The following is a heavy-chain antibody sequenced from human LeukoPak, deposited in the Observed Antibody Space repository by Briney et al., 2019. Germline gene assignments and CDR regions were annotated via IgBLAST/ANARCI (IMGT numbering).Heavy chain of an antibody. CDR1: GFTFSSYG. CDR3: AKDRGSGIVVAGTTDY. J-gene: IGHJ4*02. D-gene: IGHD6-19*01. Sequence: GGSLRLSCAASGFTFSSYGMSWVRQAPGKGLEWVSAISGSGGSTYYADSVKGRFTISRDNSKNTLYLQMNSLRAEDTAEYYCAKDRGSGIVVAGTTDYWGQGTLVTVSS. V-gene: IGHV3-23*01. CDR2: ISGSGGST.